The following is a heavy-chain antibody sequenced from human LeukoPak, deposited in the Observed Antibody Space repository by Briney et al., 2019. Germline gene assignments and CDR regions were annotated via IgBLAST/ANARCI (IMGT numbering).Heavy chain of an antibody. J-gene: IGHJ6*02. CDR3: ARGSPYSNYRWPYYYYGMDV. V-gene: IGHV4-34*01. CDR1: GGSFSGYY. Sequence: PSETLSLTCAVYGGSFSGYYWSWIRQPPGKGLEWIGEINHSGSTNYNPSLKSRVTISVDTSKNQFSLKLSPVTAADTAVYYCARGSPYSNYRWPYYYYGMDVWGQGTTVTVSS. D-gene: IGHD4-11*01. CDR2: INHSGST.